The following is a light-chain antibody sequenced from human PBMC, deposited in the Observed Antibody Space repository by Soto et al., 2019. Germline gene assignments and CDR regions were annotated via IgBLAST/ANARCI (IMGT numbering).Light chain of an antibody. CDR1: QSVSIK. Sequence: EIVMTQSPATLSVSPGERATLSCRASQSVSIKLAWYQQKPCQAPRLLIYDTSTRATGIPARFSGSGSGTEFTLTISSLQSEDFAVYYWQQYSNWPPITFGQGTRLEIK. J-gene: IGKJ5*01. CDR2: DTS. CDR3: QQYSNWPPIT. V-gene: IGKV3-15*01.